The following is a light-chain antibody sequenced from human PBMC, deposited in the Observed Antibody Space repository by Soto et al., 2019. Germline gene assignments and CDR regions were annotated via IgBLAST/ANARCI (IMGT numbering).Light chain of an antibody. J-gene: IGLJ3*02. V-gene: IGLV2-23*02. CDR1: RSDVGSYNS. CDR2: EVT. CDR3: SSYAGDSTGV. Sequence: QSALTQPASVSGSPGESITISCTGTRSDVGSYNSIAWYQQHPGKAPRVMIFEVTKRPSGISNRFSGSKSGSTASLTISGLQAGDEADYFCSSYAGDSTGVFGGGTKPTFL.